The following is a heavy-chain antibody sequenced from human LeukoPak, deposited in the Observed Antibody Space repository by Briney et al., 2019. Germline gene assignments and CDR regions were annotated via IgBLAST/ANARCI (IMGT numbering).Heavy chain of an antibody. J-gene: IGHJ6*03. CDR3: ARRSSGPLYYYYYYMDV. V-gene: IGHV3-21*01. CDR1: GFTFSSYS. Sequence: GGSLRLSCAASGFTFSSYSMNWVRQAPGKGLEWVSSISSSSSYIYYADSVKGRFTISGDNAKNSLYLQMNSLRAEDTAVYYCARRSSGPLYYYYYYMDVWGKGTTVTVSS. D-gene: IGHD3-22*01. CDR2: ISSSSSYI.